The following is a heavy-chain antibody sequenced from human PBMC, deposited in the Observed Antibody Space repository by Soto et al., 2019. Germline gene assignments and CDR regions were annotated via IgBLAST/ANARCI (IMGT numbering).Heavy chain of an antibody. CDR2: IYHSGST. D-gene: IGHD4-17*01. J-gene: IGHJ5*02. CDR1: GGSISSGGYS. Sequence: QLQLQESGSGLVKPSQTLSLTCAVSGGSISSGGYSWSWIRQPPGKGLEWIGYIYHSGSTYYNPSLKRRVTISVDRSKNQFSLRMSSVTAADTAVYYCARFSGDYTSWFDPWGQGTLVTVSS. V-gene: IGHV4-30-2*01. CDR3: ARFSGDYTSWFDP.